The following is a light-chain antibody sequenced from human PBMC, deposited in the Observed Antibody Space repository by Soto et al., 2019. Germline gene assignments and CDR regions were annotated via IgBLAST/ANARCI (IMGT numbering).Light chain of an antibody. CDR3: MQTIQLPIT. V-gene: IGKV2D-29*01. CDR2: EVS. CDR1: QSLLHSDGKTY. J-gene: IGKJ5*01. Sequence: ILMTQTPLSLSIIPGQTASISCKSSQSLLHSDGKTYFYWYVQKAGQAPQPLIYEVSNRFSGVPERFSGSGSGTDFTLKISRVEAEDVAIYYCMQTIQLPITFGQGTRLEIK.